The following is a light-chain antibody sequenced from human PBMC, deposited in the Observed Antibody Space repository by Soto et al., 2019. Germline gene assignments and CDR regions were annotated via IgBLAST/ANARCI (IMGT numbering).Light chain of an antibody. Sequence: EIVMTQSPATLSVSPGERVTLSCRASQDIRSSLAWYQQKPGQAPRLLIYGASIRATGVPATFSGSGSGTEFTLTISSLQSEDCAIYYCQQYHTWPITFGGGTKVDIK. CDR3: QQYHTWPIT. J-gene: IGKJ4*01. V-gene: IGKV3-15*01. CDR2: GAS. CDR1: QDIRSS.